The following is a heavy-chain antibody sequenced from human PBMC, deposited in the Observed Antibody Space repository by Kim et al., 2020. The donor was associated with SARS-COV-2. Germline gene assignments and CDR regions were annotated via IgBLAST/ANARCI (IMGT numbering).Heavy chain of an antibody. CDR1: GGTFSSYA. V-gene: IGHV1-69*13. Sequence: SVKVSCKASGGTFSSYAISWVRQAPGQGLEWMGGIIPIFGTANYAQKFQGRVTITADESTSTAYMELSSLRAEDTAVYYCARDHSGSYYYSYGMDVWGQGTTVTVSS. CDR2: IIPIFGTA. D-gene: IGHD1-26*01. CDR3: ARDHSGSYYYSYGMDV. J-gene: IGHJ6*02.